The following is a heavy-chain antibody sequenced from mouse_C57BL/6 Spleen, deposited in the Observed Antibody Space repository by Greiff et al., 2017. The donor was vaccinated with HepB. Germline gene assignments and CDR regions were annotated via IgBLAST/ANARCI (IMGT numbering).Heavy chain of an antibody. V-gene: IGHV1-80*01. CDR2: IYPGDGDT. D-gene: IGHD1-1*01. J-gene: IGHJ4*01. Sequence: VQLVESGAELVKPGASVKISCKASGYAFSSYWMNWVKQRPGKGLEWIGQIYPGDGDTNYNGKFKGKATLTADKSSSTAYMQLSSLTSEDSAVYFCARSSTTVVRAMDYWGQGTSVTVSS. CDR3: ARSSTTVVRAMDY. CDR1: GYAFSSYW.